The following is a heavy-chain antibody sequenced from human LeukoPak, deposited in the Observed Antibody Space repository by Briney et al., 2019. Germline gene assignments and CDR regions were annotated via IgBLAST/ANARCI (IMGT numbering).Heavy chain of an antibody. D-gene: IGHD6-19*01. CDR1: GFPFSNYW. J-gene: IGHJ4*02. V-gene: IGHV3-23*01. CDR3: AKRSGYTTGWFFDF. CDR2: ISGSGDNT. Sequence: GGSLRLSCAASGFPFSNYWMSWVRQAPGKGLEWVSSISGSGDNTYYAESVKGRFTISRDNSKNTLFLQMNSLRAEDTAVFYCAKRSGYTTGWFFDFWGQGTLVTVSS.